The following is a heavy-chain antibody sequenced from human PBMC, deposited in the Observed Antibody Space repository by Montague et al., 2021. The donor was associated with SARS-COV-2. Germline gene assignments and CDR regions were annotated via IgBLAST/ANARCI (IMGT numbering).Heavy chain of an antibody. D-gene: IGHD6-19*01. Sequence: SLRLSCSASGFIFSNYAMTWVRQAPGKGLEWVSTMSGSGVRRDYADSVKGRFTISRDFSKNTLYLQVNSLRVEDTAVYYCAKDTATIRIAVALMDVWGQGTTVIVSS. CDR2: MSGSGVRR. V-gene: IGHV3-23*01. CDR1: GFIFSNYA. CDR3: AKDTATIRIAVALMDV. J-gene: IGHJ6*02.